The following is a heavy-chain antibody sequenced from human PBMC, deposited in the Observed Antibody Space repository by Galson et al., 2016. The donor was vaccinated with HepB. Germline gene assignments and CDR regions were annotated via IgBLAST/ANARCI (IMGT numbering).Heavy chain of an antibody. D-gene: IGHD3-16*01. CDR3: ARDGGVKVGGDY. Sequence: SLRLSCAASGFTVSNNYMTWVRQAPGKGLEWVSVIYSTGSTKYADSVKGRFTISRDSSKNTLYLQMNSLRAEGTAVYYCARDGGVKVGGDYWGQGTLVTVSS. J-gene: IGHJ4*02. V-gene: IGHV3-53*01. CDR1: GFTVSNNY. CDR2: IYSTGST.